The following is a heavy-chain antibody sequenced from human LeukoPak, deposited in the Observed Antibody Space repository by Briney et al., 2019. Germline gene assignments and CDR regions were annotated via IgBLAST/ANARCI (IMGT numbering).Heavy chain of an antibody. CDR2: ISPYNGNT. Sequence: GASVKVSCKASGYTFSNYGISWVRQAPGQGLEWMGWISPYNGNTNYAQKLQGRVTMTTDTSTNTAYMDLRSLRSDDTAVYYCARVGVGTVAGNYFDDWGQGTLVTVSS. CDR3: ARVGVGTVAGNYFDD. J-gene: IGHJ4*02. D-gene: IGHD6-19*01. V-gene: IGHV1-18*01. CDR1: GYTFSNYG.